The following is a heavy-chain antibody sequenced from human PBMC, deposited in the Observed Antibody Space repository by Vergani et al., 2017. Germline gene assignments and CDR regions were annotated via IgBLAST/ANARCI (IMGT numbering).Heavy chain of an antibody. D-gene: IGHD3-22*01. CDR1: GDSISSGVYY. V-gene: IGHV4-31*03. Sequence: QVQLQESGPGRVKPSQTLSLICSVSGDSISSGVYYWNWIRQHPGKGLEWIGYIYSTGSTHHNPSLRRRINMSVDTSKNQFSLKLNSVTAADTAMYYCARMRGYDEGDAFRIGYFDSWGPGILVTVSS. CDR3: ARMRGYDEGDAFRIGYFDS. J-gene: IGHJ4*02. CDR2: IYSTGST.